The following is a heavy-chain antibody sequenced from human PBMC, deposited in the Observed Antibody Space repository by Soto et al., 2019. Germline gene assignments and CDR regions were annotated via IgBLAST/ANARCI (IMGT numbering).Heavy chain of an antibody. V-gene: IGHV3-23*01. CDR1: GFTFSSYA. D-gene: IGHD3-9*01. Sequence: EVQLLESGGGLVQPGGSLRLSCAASGFTFSSYAMSWVRQAPGKVLEWVSAMSGSGGSTYYADSVKGRFTISRDNSKNTLYLQMHSLRAEDTAVYYCAKYLSGYGVVDYWGQGTLVTVSS. CDR2: MSGSGGST. J-gene: IGHJ4*02. CDR3: AKYLSGYGVVDY.